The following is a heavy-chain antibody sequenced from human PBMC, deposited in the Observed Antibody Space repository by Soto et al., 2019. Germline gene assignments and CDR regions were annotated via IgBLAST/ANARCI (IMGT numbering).Heavy chain of an antibody. J-gene: IGHJ4*02. D-gene: IGHD2-8*01. CDR2: ISSNGGST. V-gene: IGHV3-64*01. CDR3: ARTNGAYSNYFDY. CDR1: GFTFSSYA. Sequence: GGSLRLSCAASGFTFSSYAMHWVRQAPGKGLEYVSAISSNGGSTYYANSVKGRFTISRDNSKNTLYLQMGSLRAEDMAVYYCARTNGAYSNYFDYWGQGTLVTVSS.